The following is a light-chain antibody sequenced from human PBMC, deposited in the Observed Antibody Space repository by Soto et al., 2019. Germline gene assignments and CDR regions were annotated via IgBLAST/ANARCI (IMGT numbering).Light chain of an antibody. CDR2: DSS. CDR3: RQRSVWPLT. V-gene: IGKV3D-20*02. J-gene: IGKJ4*01. CDR1: QSVSSSY. Sequence: EIVLTQSPGTLSLSPVERANLYCSSSQSVSSSYLAWYQQKRGQAPRLLIYDSSNRATGIPARFSGSGSGTDFSLIISSLEPEDFAVYYCRQRSVWPLTFGGGTKVDI.